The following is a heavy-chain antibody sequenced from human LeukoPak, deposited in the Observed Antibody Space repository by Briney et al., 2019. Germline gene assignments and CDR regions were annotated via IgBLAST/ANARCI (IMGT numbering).Heavy chain of an antibody. CDR1: GFTFSSYS. CDR2: ISSSSSYI. D-gene: IGHD5-18*01. Sequence: PGGPLRLSCAASGFTFSSYSMNWVRQAPGKGLEWVSSISSSSSYIYYADSVKGRFTISRDNAKNSLYLQTNSLRAEDTAVYYCAREWIQTFDYWGQGTLVTVSS. CDR3: AREWIQTFDY. J-gene: IGHJ4*02. V-gene: IGHV3-21*01.